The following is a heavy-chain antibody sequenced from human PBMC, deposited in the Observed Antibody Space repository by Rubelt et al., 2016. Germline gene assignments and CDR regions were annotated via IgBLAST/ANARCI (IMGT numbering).Heavy chain of an antibody. J-gene: IGHJ4*02. V-gene: IGHV4-39*07. Sequence: QLQLQESGPELLKPSETLSLICSVSGVSIRSRYYCGCLRQSPGTGLEWIGNIYYSGSPYYNPSLKSRLTISLDTTKNQFSLDLTSVTAADTAVYYCARDDSYGPRDWGQGTLVTVSS. CDR1: GVSIRSRYY. CDR2: IYYSGSP. D-gene: IGHD5-18*01. CDR3: ARDDSYGPRD.